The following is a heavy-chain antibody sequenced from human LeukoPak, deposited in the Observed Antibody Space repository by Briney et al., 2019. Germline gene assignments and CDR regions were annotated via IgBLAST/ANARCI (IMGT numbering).Heavy chain of an antibody. CDR1: GFTFSSYS. Sequence: GGSLRLSCAASGFTFSSYSMNWVRQAPGRGLEWVSSISSSSSYIYYADSVKGRFTISRDNAKNSLYLQMNSLRAEDTAVYYCARDSGSWYVVDYWGQGTLVTVSS. V-gene: IGHV3-21*01. J-gene: IGHJ4*02. D-gene: IGHD6-13*01. CDR2: ISSSSSYI. CDR3: ARDSGSWYVVDY.